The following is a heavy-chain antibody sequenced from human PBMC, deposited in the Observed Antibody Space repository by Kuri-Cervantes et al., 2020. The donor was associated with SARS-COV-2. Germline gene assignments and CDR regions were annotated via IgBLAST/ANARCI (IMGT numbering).Heavy chain of an antibody. CDR3: ASVENRRLHRKDYYMDV. J-gene: IGHJ6*03. CDR1: GYSISSGYY. D-gene: IGHD1-14*01. CDR2: IYTSGST. V-gene: IGHV4-61*09. Sequence: SQTLSLTCAVSGYSISSGYYWGWIRQPAGKGLEWIGYIYTSGSTNYNPSLKSRVTISVDTSKNQFSLKLSSVTAADTAVYYCASVENRRLHRKDYYMDVWGKGTTVTVSS.